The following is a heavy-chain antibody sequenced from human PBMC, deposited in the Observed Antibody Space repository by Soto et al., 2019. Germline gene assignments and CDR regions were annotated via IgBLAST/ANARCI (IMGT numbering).Heavy chain of an antibody. V-gene: IGHV4-59*01. Sequence: PSETLSLTCTVSGGSISSYYWSWIRQPPGKGLEWIGYIYYSGSTNYNPSLKSRVTISVDTSKNQFSLKLSSVTAADTAVYYCARELTLGWFDPWGQGTLVTVSS. CDR3: ARELTLGWFDP. J-gene: IGHJ5*02. CDR2: IYYSGST. D-gene: IGHD3-9*01. CDR1: GGSISSYY.